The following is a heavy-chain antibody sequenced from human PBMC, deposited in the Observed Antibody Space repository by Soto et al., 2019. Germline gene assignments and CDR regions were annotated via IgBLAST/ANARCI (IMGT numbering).Heavy chain of an antibody. CDR3: AAALLGTKTRWLQFVFDY. J-gene: IGHJ4*02. V-gene: IGHV1-58*01. CDR1: GFTFTSSA. Sequence: GASVKVSCKASGFTFTSSAVQWVRQARGQRLEWIGWIVVGSGNTNYAQKFQERVTITRDMSTSIAYMELSSLRSEDTAVYYCAAALLGTKTRWLQFVFDYWGQGTLVTVSS. CDR2: IVVGSGNT. D-gene: IGHD5-12*01.